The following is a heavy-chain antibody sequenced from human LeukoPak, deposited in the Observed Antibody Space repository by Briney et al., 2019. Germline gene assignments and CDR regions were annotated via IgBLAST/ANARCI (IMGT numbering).Heavy chain of an antibody. CDR2: INPNSGGT. CDR1: GYIFIGYY. D-gene: IGHD2-2*01. J-gene: IGHJ5*02. CDR3: AGDGGWYQLLHWFDP. Sequence: ASVKVSCKASGYIFIGYYIHWVRQAPGQGLEWMGWINPNSGGTNFAQKFQGRVTMTRDTSISTAYMELSRLRSDDTAVYYCAGDGGWYQLLHWFDPWGQGTLVTVSS. V-gene: IGHV1-2*02.